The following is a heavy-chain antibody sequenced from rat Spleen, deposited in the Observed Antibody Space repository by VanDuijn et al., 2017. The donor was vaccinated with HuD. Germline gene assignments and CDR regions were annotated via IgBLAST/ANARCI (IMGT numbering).Heavy chain of an antibody. J-gene: IGHJ4*01. CDR1: GFTFSNYG. CDR3: ARPYTTDYYVMDA. D-gene: IGHD1-6*01. V-gene: IGHV5-29*01. Sequence: EVQLVESGGGLVQPGRSLKLSCAASGFTFSNYGMAWVRQAPTKGLEWVATISYDGSSTYYPDSVKGRFTISRDNAKSTLYLQMDSLRSEDTATYYCARPYTTDYYVMDAWGQGASVTVSS. CDR2: ISYDGSST.